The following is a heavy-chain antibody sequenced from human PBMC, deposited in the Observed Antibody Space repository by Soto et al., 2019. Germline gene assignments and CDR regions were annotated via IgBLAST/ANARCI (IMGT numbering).Heavy chain of an antibody. J-gene: IGHJ4*02. CDR2: TYYRGNT. CDR3: ARGGSGTYHV. V-gene: IGHV4-31*02. CDR1: DDSITGGGYF. Sequence: QVQLQESGPGLVRPSQTLTLTCSVSDDSITGGGYFWTWIRQVPGKGLEWLGSTYYRGNTFYNPSQTSRGTISLDPSQRPVSLRVTSVTAADTAIYFCARGGSGTYHVWGQGTLVTVSS. D-gene: IGHD3-10*01.